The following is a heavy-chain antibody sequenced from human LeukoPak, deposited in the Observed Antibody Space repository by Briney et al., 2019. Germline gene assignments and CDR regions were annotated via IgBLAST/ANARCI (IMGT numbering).Heavy chain of an antibody. CDR1: GFSLNTRGVG. D-gene: IGHD3-22*01. CDR2: IYWDDDR. J-gene: IGHJ4*02. V-gene: IGHV2-5*02. CDR3: AHRKNYYDSSVFDN. Sequence: NVSGPTLVNPTQTLTLTCTFSGFSLNTRGVGVGWIRQPPGRALEWLALIYWDDDRRYSPPLKSRLTITKDTSKNQVVLTMTNMDPVDTATYFCAHRKNYYDSSVFDNWGQGTLVTVSS.